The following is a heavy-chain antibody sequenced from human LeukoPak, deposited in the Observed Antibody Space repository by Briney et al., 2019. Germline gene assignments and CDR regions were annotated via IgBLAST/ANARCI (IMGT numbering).Heavy chain of an antibody. Sequence: EPGGSLRLSCAASGFTFSNFWMSWVRQAPGKGLEWVANIKQDGSDTYYVDSVKGRFTISRDNAKNSLYLQMNSLRAEDTAVYYCASPNYYGSGPFDLWGRGTLVTVSS. J-gene: IGHJ2*01. V-gene: IGHV3-7*01. CDR1: GFTFSNFW. CDR3: ASPNYYGSGPFDL. CDR2: IKQDGSDT. D-gene: IGHD3-10*01.